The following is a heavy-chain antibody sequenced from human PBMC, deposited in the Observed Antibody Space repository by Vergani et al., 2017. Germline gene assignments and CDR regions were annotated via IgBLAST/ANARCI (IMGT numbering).Heavy chain of an antibody. CDR2: INHSGST. J-gene: IGHJ5*01. CDR1: GGSFSGYS. CDR3: ARGQWFGF. Sequence: QVQLQQWGAGLLKPSETLSLTCAVYGGSFSGYSRSWIRQPPGKGLEWIGEINHSGSTNYNPSLKSRVTISGDTSKNQFSLKLSSVTAADTAVYYCARGQWFGFWGQGTLVTVSS. V-gene: IGHV4-34*01.